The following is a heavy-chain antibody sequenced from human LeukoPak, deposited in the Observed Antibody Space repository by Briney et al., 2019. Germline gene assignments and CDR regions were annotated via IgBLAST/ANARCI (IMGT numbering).Heavy chain of an antibody. D-gene: IGHD6-13*01. J-gene: IGHJ5*02. CDR3: ATAAGYWFDP. CDR1: GGSFSGYY. V-gene: IGHV4-34*01. CDR2: INHSGSN. Sequence: RASETLSLTCAVYGGSFSGYYWSWIRQPPGKGLEWIGEINHSGSNNYNPSLKSRVTISVDTSKNQFSLKLSSVTAADTAVYYCATAAGYWFDPWGQGTLVTVSS.